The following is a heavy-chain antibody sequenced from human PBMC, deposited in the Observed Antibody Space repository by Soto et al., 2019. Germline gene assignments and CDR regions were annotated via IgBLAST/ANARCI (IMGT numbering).Heavy chain of an antibody. CDR2: ISINSGNT. Sequence: QVQLVQSGAEVKKPGASVKVSCNASGDTFASYGINWVRQAPGQGLEWMGWISINSGNTNYAQNFQGRVTMTTDTSTTTVFMELWSLRSDDTAVYYCAGGIGVGQWFDYWGKGTLVTVSS. D-gene: IGHD6-19*01. V-gene: IGHV1-18*01. CDR3: AGGIGVGQWFDY. CDR1: GDTFASYG. J-gene: IGHJ4*02.